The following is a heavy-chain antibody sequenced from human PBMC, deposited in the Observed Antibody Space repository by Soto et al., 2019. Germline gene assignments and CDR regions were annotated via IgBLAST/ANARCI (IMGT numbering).Heavy chain of an antibody. D-gene: IGHD6-19*01. CDR3: TRPLFWDSTGWSTWYAFDI. Sequence: QVQLVESGGGVVHPGRSLRLSCAASGFNFSNYGMHWVRQAPGKGLEWVAVIWDDGSYKYYADSVKGRFTISRDNSKNTLYLRMNSLRAEDTAVYYWTRPLFWDSTGWSTWYAFDIWGQGTMVTVSS. CDR1: GFNFSNYG. V-gene: IGHV3-33*01. J-gene: IGHJ3*02. CDR2: IWDDGSYK.